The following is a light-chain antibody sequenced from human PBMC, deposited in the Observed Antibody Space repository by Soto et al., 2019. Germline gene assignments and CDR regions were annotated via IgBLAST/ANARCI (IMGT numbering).Light chain of an antibody. J-gene: IGKJ2*01. V-gene: IGKV1-8*01. CDR1: QDIGSY. CDR2: TAH. Sequence: AIRMTQSPSSLSASTGDKVTITCRASQDIGSYLAWYQQKPGKAPKLLIYTAHTLQSGVPSRFSGRGSGTEFTLTISCLQSEDFATYYCQQYSRSYTFGQGTKLEIQ. CDR3: QQYSRSYT.